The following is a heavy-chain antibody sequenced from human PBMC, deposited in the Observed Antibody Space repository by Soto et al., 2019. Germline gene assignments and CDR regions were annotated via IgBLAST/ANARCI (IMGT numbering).Heavy chain of an antibody. Sequence: PGGALRGSCAASGFTFNTYAMTWVRQTPGKGLEWVSFITTRGARTYYADPVRGRFTISTDSSRNTLYLQMNSLRPDDTAVYFCARYRSDGSASFDSWGQGTRVTVPS. CDR2: ITTRGART. V-gene: IGHV3-23*01. CDR1: GFTFNTYA. CDR3: ARYRSDGSASFDS. J-gene: IGHJ4*02. D-gene: IGHD3-9*01.